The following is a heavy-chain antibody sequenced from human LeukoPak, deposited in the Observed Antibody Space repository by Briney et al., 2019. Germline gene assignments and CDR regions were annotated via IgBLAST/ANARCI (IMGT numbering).Heavy chain of an antibody. Sequence: GGSLRLSCAASRFTFSSYSMNWVRQAPGKGLEWVSSISTSSSYIYYADSVKGRFTISRDNAKNSLYLQMNSLRAEDTAVYYCARFATYGSGTYAFDYWGQGTLVTVSS. CDR3: ARFATYGSGTYAFDY. CDR1: RFTFSSYS. CDR2: ISTSSSYI. V-gene: IGHV3-21*01. J-gene: IGHJ4*02. D-gene: IGHD3-10*01.